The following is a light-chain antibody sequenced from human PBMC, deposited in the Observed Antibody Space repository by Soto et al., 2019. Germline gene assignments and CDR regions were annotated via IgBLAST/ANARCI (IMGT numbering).Light chain of an antibody. J-gene: IGKJ1*01. CDR3: QQSYSSRT. CDR1: RDIVTS. CDR2: AAS. Sequence: DIQITQSPSSLSASVGDRVIITCRASRDIVTSLNWYQQHPGKGPKILIYAASTLQRGVPSRFSGSGSGTDFNRTISSLQPEDYATYCCQQSYSSRTFGQGTTVEIK. V-gene: IGKV1-39*01.